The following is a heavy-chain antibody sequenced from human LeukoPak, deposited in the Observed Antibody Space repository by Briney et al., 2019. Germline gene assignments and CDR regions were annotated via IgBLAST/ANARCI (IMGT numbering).Heavy chain of an antibody. CDR1: GFTFSSYW. Sequence: GGSLRLSCAASGFTFSSYWMSWVRQAPGKGLEWVANIKQDGSEKYYMDSVKGRFTISRDNAKNSLYLQMNSLRAEDTAVYYCARGPIGGPAGYYDILTGRYYFDYWGQGTLVTVSS. D-gene: IGHD3-9*01. CDR2: IKQDGSEK. V-gene: IGHV3-7*01. J-gene: IGHJ4*02. CDR3: ARGPIGGPAGYYDILTGRYYFDY.